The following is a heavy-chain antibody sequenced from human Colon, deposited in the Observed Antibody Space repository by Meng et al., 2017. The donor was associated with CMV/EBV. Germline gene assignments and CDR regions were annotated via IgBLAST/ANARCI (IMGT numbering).Heavy chain of an antibody. CDR3: ARDGYNYGSGNYYPASYMDF. Sequence: FSTYPMHWVRQAPGKGLEWLAVISYDGANKFYADSVKGQFTISRDNSRSTVYLQMNSLRPEDSAVYYCARDGYNYGSGNYYPASYMDFWGQGTLVTVSS. D-gene: IGHD3-10*01. V-gene: IGHV3-30-3*01. CDR1: FSTYP. CDR2: ISYDGANK. J-gene: IGHJ4*02.